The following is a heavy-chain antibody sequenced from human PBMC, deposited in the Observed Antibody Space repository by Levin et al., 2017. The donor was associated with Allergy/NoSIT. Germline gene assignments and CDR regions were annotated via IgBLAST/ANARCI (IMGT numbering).Heavy chain of an antibody. D-gene: IGHD3-10*01. CDR1: GFTFSSYW. CDR3: VGSGHY. V-gene: IGHV3-7*01. J-gene: IGHJ4*02. CDR2: IKQDGSEK. Sequence: PAASVKVSCAASGFTFSSYWMSWVRQAPGKGLEWVANIKQDGSEKYYVDSVKGRFTISRDNAKNSLYLQMNSLRAEDTAVYYCVGSGHYWGQGTLVTVSS.